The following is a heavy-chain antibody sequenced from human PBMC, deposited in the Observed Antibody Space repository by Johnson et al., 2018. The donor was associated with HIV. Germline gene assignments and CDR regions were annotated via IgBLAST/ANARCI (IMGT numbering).Heavy chain of an antibody. CDR3: ARLPSGYSRDDLDI. V-gene: IGHV3-7*02. Sequence: VQLVESGGALVQPGGSLRLSCAASGFTFTNFWMGWVRQAPGKGLEWVANIKQDGSEKYYVDSVKGRFIISRDNSKSTLYLQMNRLRAEDTAVYYCARLPSGYSRDDLDIWGQGTRVTVSS. CDR1: GFTFTNFW. D-gene: IGHD5-18*01. J-gene: IGHJ3*02. CDR2: IKQDGSEK.